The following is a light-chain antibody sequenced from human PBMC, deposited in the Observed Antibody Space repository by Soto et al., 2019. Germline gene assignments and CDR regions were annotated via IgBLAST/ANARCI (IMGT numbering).Light chain of an antibody. J-gene: IGKJ3*01. CDR1: QSVSSN. V-gene: IGKV3-15*01. CDR3: QQYNNWPPIFT. CDR2: GAS. Sequence: EIVMTQSPATLSVSPGARATLSCRASQSVSSNLAWYQQKPGQAPRLLIYGASTRATGIPARFSGSGSGTEFSLTIRSLQSEDFAVYYCQQYNNWPPIFTFGPGTKVDIK.